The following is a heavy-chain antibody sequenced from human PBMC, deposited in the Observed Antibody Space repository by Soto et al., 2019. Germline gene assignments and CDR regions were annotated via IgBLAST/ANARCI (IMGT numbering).Heavy chain of an antibody. CDR1: GYTFTSYY. V-gene: IGHV1-46*01. D-gene: IGHD2-2*01. CDR2: INPSGGST. J-gene: IGHJ4*02. Sequence: ASVKVSCKASGYTFTSYYMHWVRQAPGQGLEWMGIINPSGGSTSYAQKFQGRVTMTRDTSTSTVYMELSSLRSEDTAAYYCARDRLRYCSSTSCSPAYYFDYWGQGTLVTVSS. CDR3: ARDRLRYCSSTSCSPAYYFDY.